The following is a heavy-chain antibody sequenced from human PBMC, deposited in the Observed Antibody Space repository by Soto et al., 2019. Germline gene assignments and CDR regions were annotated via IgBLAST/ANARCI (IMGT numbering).Heavy chain of an antibody. D-gene: IGHD2-15*01. J-gene: IGHJ3*02. V-gene: IGHV1-69*13. CDR2: ITPIFGTA. CDR1: GGTFSSYD. CDR3: ARDLLSYDAFDI. Sequence: PVKVSCKASGGTFSSYDICWARQAPGQGLEWMGGITPIFGTANYAQKFQGRVTITADESTSTAYMELSSLRSEDTAVYYCARDLLSYDAFDIWGQGTMVTVSS.